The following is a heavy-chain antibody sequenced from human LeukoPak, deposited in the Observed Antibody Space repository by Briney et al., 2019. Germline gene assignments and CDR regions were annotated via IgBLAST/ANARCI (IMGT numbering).Heavy chain of an antibody. J-gene: IGHJ4*02. Sequence: PSETLFLTCTVSGGSISSSSYYWSWIRQPPGKGLEWIGEINHSGSTNYNPSLKSRVTISVDTSKNQFSLKLSSVTAADTAVYYCARRTDSSGYYFDYWGQGTLVTVSS. CDR3: ARRTDSSGYYFDY. CDR1: GGSISSSSYY. V-gene: IGHV4-39*07. CDR2: INHSGST. D-gene: IGHD3-22*01.